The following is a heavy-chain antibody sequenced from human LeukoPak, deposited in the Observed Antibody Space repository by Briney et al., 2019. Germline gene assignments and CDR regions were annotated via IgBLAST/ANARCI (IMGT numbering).Heavy chain of an antibody. V-gene: IGHV3-7*01. CDR2: IKQDGSEK. Sequence: GGSLRLSCAASGFTFSSYWMSWVRQAPGKGLEWVANIKQDGSEKYYVDSVKGRFTISRDNAKNSLYLQMNSLRAEDTAVYYCARETYCSSTSCYRTLDYWGQGTLVTVSS. J-gene: IGHJ4*02. D-gene: IGHD2-2*01. CDR1: GFTFSSYW. CDR3: ARETYCSSTSCYRTLDY.